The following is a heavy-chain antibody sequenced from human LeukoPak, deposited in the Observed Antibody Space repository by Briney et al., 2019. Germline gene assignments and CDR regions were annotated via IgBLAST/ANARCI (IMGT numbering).Heavy chain of an antibody. CDR2: ISYDGSNK. J-gene: IGHJ4*02. CDR3: ARDDYGSGSWSDF. CDR1: GFTFSSYA. V-gene: IGHV3-30*04. D-gene: IGHD3-10*01. Sequence: AGGSLRLSCAASGFTFSSYAMHWVRQAPGKGLEWVAVISYDGSNKYYADSVKGRFTISRDNAKNSLYLQMNSLRAEDTALYYCARDDYGSGSWSDFWGQGTLVTVSS.